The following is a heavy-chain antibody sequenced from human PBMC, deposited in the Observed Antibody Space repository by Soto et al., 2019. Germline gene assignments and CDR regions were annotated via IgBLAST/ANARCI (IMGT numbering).Heavy chain of an antibody. J-gene: IGHJ4*02. CDR2: IYYSGST. CDR1: GGSIXXXX. CDR3: AXRXGTTFDY. V-gene: IGHV4-59*01. Sequence: QVQLQESGPGLVKPSETLSLTCTVSGGSIXXXXXXWIRQPPGKGLEWIGYIYYSGSTNYNPSLXXXXXXXXXXXXXXXXXXXXXXXXXXXXVXXXAXRXGTTFDYWGQGTLVTVSS. D-gene: IGHD1-1*01.